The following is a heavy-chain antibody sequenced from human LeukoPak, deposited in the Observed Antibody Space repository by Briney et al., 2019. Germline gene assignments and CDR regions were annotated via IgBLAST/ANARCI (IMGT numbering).Heavy chain of an antibody. D-gene: IGHD3-22*01. CDR1: GYIFTSYG. J-gene: IGHJ4*02. CDR3: ARNKQNYYDSSGYYYVLDY. CDR2: ISAYDGNT. V-gene: IGHV1-18*01. Sequence: ASVKVSCKASGYIFTSYGISWVRQAPGQGLEWMGWISAYDGNTNYAQKLQGRVIMTTDTSTSTAYMELRSLRSDDTAMYYCARNKQNYYDSSGYYYVLDYWGQGTLVTVSS.